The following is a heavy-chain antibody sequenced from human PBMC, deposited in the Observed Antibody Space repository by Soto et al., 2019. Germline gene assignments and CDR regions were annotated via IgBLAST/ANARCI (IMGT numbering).Heavy chain of an antibody. CDR2: LSDSGGSI. V-gene: IGHV3-23*01. CDR1: GFTFSSHA. CDR3: AKVSSSCYAGFFDL. D-gene: IGHD2-2*01. Sequence: GGSLRLSCTASGFTFSSHAMTWVRQAPGKGLEWVSGLSDSGGSIYYADSVKGRFTIFRDNSMNTLYLQMNTLRAEDTAVYYCAKVSSSCYAGFFDLWGQGTLVTSPQ. J-gene: IGHJ4*02.